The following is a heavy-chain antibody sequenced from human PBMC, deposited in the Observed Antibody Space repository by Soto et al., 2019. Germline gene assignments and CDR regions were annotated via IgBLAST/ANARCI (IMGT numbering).Heavy chain of an antibody. CDR1: GGTFSSYA. Sequence: VASVKVSCKASGGTFSSYAISWVRQAPGQGLEWMGGIIPIFGTANYAQKFQGRVTITADESTSTAYMELSSLRSEDTAVYYCARNRPLDIRFLEWLPMPVYYYYGMDVWGQGTTVTVSS. V-gene: IGHV1-69*13. CDR2: IIPIFGTA. D-gene: IGHD3-3*01. CDR3: ARNRPLDIRFLEWLPMPVYYYYGMDV. J-gene: IGHJ6*02.